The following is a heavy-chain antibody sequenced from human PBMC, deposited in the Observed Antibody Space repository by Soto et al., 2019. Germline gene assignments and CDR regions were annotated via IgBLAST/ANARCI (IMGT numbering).Heavy chain of an antibody. J-gene: IGHJ3*02. CDR3: ERRDFGSSRSFDI. CDR1: GFAFSSHP. V-gene: IGHV3-23*01. CDR2: ISDSGGLT. Sequence: XVSLRLSFAASGFAFSSHPRSWVRQAPERGLEWVSGISDSGGLTYNADSVKGRFTISRDNSKNTLYLQMNSLRAEDTALYYCERRDFGSSRSFDIWGQGTMVTVSS. D-gene: IGHD6-6*01.